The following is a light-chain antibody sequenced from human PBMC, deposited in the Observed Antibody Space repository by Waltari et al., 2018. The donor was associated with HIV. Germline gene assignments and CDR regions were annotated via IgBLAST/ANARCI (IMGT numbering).Light chain of an antibody. CDR3: CSYAGNYSYV. CDR1: SSDVGDSTY. Sequence: QSALTQPRSVSGSPGQAVTIACTGTSSDVGDSTYVSWYRQNPGKVPKLMIYDFSKRPSGVSVRFSVSRSGNTASLTISGLQAEDEADYFCCSYAGNYSYVFGSGSRVTVL. V-gene: IGLV2-11*01. CDR2: DFS. J-gene: IGLJ1*01.